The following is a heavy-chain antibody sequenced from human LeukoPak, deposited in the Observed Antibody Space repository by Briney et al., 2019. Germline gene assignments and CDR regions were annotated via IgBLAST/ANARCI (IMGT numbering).Heavy chain of an antibody. Sequence: PSETLSLTCAVYGGSFSGYYWSWIRQPPGKGLEWLGEINHSGRPNYNPSLKSRVTISVDTPKNQFSLKLSSVTAADTAVYYCARGYYGSGSYYNLVDYWGQGTLVTVSS. CDR2: INHSGRP. V-gene: IGHV4-34*01. D-gene: IGHD3-10*01. CDR3: ARGYYGSGSYYNLVDY. J-gene: IGHJ4*02. CDR1: GGSFSGYY.